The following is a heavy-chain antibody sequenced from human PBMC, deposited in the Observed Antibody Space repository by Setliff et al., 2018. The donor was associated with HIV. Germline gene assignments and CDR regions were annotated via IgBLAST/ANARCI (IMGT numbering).Heavy chain of an antibody. CDR1: GYTFTDFY. J-gene: IGHJ4*03. Sequence: GASVKVSCKATGYTFTDFYIHWVRQAPALGLEWMGWINPNNGGTNYAQKFQGRVTMTRDTSVSTAYMELSRLRSDDTAVYYCARVRYSGSHLWDYWGQGTMVTVSS. CDR2: INPNNGGT. V-gene: IGHV1-2*02. D-gene: IGHD1-26*01. CDR3: ARVRYSGSHLWDY.